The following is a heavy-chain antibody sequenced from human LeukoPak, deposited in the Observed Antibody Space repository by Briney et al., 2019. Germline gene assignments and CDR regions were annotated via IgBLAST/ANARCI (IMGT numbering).Heavy chain of an antibody. CDR1: GGSFSGYY. D-gene: IGHD2-2*01. Sequence: PSETLSLTCAVYGGSFSGYYWSWIRQPPGKGLEWIGEINHSGSTNYNPSLKSRVTISVDTSENQFSLKLSSVTAADTAVYYCARGGYDLDPWGQGTLVTVSS. V-gene: IGHV4-34*01. CDR3: ARGGYDLDP. J-gene: IGHJ5*02. CDR2: INHSGST.